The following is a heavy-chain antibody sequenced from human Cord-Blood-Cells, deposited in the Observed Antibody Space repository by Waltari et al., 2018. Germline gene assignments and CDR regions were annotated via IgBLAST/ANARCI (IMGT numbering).Heavy chain of an antibody. CDR2: ISGSGGST. D-gene: IGHD3-10*01. CDR3: AKDKGYGSGSYFDY. Sequence: EVQMLESGGGLVQPGGSLRLSCAASGFTFSSYAMSWVRQAPGKGLEWVSAISGSGGSTYYADSVKGRFTSSRDNSKNTLYLQMNSLRAEDTAVYYCAKDKGYGSGSYFDYWGQGTLVTVSS. J-gene: IGHJ4*02. CDR1: GFTFSSYA. V-gene: IGHV3-23*01.